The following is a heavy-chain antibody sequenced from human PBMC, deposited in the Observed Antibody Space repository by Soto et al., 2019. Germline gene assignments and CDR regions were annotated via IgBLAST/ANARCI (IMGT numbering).Heavy chain of an antibody. D-gene: IGHD4-17*01. CDR3: EHSRGDYGDYDAFDI. V-gene: IGHV2-5*02. CDR1: GCSLSTSGVG. J-gene: IGHJ3*02. Sequence: QITLKESGPTLVKPTQTLTLTCTFSGCSLSTSGVGVGWIRQPPGKALEWLALIYWDDDKRYSPSLKSRPTITNDTPKNQVVITMTNMDPVDTATYYCEHSRGDYGDYDAFDIWGQGTMVTVSS. CDR2: IYWDDDK.